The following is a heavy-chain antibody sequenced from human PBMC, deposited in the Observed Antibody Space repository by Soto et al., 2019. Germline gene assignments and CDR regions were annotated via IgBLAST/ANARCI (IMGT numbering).Heavy chain of an antibody. CDR2: ISGSGGST. CDR1: GFTFSSYS. D-gene: IGHD6-19*01. CDR3: AKDSNSYTSGWYAPFDY. V-gene: IGHV3-23*01. J-gene: IGHJ4*02. Sequence: XGSLGLSVAASGFTFSSYSMSGVRQAPGKGLEWVSAISGSGGSTYYADSVKGRFTISRDNSKNTLYLQMNSLRAEDTAVYYCAKDSNSYTSGWYAPFDYWGQGTLVTVSS.